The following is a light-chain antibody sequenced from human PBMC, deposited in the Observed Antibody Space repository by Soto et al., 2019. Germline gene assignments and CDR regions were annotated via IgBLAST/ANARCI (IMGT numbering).Light chain of an antibody. Sequence: SPATLSVSPGERATLSCRASQSVSKSLAWYQQKPGQAPRLLIYSASTRATGIPARFSGSGSETEFTLTISSLQSEDFAVYYCQQYNNWPPITFGQGTRLEIK. J-gene: IGKJ5*01. CDR1: QSVSKS. CDR2: SAS. V-gene: IGKV3-15*01. CDR3: QQYNNWPPIT.